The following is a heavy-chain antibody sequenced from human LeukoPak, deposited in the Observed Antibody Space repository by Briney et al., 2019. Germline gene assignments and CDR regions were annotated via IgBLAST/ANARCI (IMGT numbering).Heavy chain of an antibody. CDR3: ARRSRPKAFDI. Sequence: GGSLRLSCAASGFTFSDYYMSWIRQAPGKGLEWVSYISSSGSTIYYADSVKGRFTISSDNAKNSLYLQMNSLRAEDTAVYYCARRSRPKAFDIWGQGTMVTVSS. CDR1: GFTFSDYY. J-gene: IGHJ3*02. V-gene: IGHV3-11*01. CDR2: ISSSGSTI.